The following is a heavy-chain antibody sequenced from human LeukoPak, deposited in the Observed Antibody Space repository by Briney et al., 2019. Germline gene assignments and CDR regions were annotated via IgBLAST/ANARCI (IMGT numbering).Heavy chain of an antibody. V-gene: IGHV3-23*01. CDR1: RFAFSAYA. D-gene: IGHD4-17*01. Sequence: PGGSLRLSCAASRFAFSAYAMTWVRQAPGKGLKWVSSITGSGAGTSYADSVKGRFTISRDNSKNTLYLQMNNLRAEDTAVYYCTKDPNGDYIGAFDFWGQGTMVTVSS. CDR3: TKDPNGDYIGAFDF. J-gene: IGHJ3*01. CDR2: ITGSGAGT.